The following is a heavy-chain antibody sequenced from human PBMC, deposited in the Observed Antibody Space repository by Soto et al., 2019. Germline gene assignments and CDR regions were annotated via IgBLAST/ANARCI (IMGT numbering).Heavy chain of an antibody. V-gene: IGHV2-5*02. CDR1: GFSLSTSGVG. CDR2: IYWADDK. CDR3: AHRLLAAARSSVAFDI. Sequence: QITLKESGPTLVKPTQTLTLTCTFSGFSLSTSGVGVGWMRQPPGKALEWLALIYWADDKRYSPSLKSRLTITKNTSKIQVVLTRTDMAPVDTATYSCAHRLLAAARSSVAFDIWGQGTMVTVSS. D-gene: IGHD6-13*01. J-gene: IGHJ3*02.